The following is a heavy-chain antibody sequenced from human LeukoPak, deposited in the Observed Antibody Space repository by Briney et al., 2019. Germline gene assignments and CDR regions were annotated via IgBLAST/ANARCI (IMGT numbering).Heavy chain of an antibody. CDR2: ISWNSGSI. CDR1: GFTFDDYA. CDR3: GRGGTGKGEIEY. V-gene: IGHV3-9*01. D-gene: IGHD1-1*01. Sequence: GGSLRLSCAASGFTFDDYAMHWVRQAPGKGLEWVSGISWNSGSIGYADSVKGRFTISRDNAKNSLYLQMNSLRAEDTAIYYCGRGGTGKGEIEYWGQGTLVTVSS. J-gene: IGHJ4*02.